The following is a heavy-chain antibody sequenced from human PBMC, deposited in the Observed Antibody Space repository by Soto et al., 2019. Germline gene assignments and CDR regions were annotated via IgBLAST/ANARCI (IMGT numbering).Heavy chain of an antibody. CDR1: GGSISSGGYS. CDR3: ARETETHAFDI. CDR2: IYHSGST. J-gene: IGHJ3*02. Sequence: SETLSLTCAVSGGSISSGGYSWSWIRQPPGKGLEWIGYIYHSGSTYYNPSLKSRVTISVDRSKNQFSLKLSSVTAADTAVYYCARETETHAFDIWGQGTMVTVSS. V-gene: IGHV4-30-2*01. D-gene: IGHD2-21*02.